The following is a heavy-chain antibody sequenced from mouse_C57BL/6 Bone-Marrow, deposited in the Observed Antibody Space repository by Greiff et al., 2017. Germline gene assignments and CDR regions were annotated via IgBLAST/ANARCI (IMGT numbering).Heavy chain of an antibody. CDR1: GFNIKDDY. CDR3: TTLTTVVAPYYFDY. Sequence: DVQLQESGAELVRPGASVKLSCTASGFNIKDDYMHWVKQRPEQGLEWIGWIDPENGDTEYASKFQGKATITADTSSNTAYLQLSSLTSEDTAVYYCTTLTTVVAPYYFDYWGQGTTLTVSS. CDR2: IDPENGDT. D-gene: IGHD1-1*01. V-gene: IGHV14-4*01. J-gene: IGHJ2*01.